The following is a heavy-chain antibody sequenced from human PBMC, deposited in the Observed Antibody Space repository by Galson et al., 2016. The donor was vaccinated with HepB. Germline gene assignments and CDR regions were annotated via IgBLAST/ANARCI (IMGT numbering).Heavy chain of an antibody. J-gene: IGHJ6*02. Sequence: SETLSLTCTVSGGSISSSSYSWAWIRQPPGKGLEWIGSIYHRGYTYYNPSLKSRVTISVDTSKNQFSLHLSSMTAADTAIYYCARFNSHYYYYYGLDVWSQGTTITVSS. V-gene: IGHV4-39*07. CDR2: IYHRGYT. CDR1: GGSISSSSYS. D-gene: IGHD5-24*01. CDR3: ARFNSHYYYYYGLDV.